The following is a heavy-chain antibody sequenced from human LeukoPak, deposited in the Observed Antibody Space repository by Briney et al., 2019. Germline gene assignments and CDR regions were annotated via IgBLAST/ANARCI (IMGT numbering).Heavy chain of an antibody. V-gene: IGHV4-59*01. CDR1: RFTFSSYE. D-gene: IGHD3-22*01. J-gene: IGHJ4*02. CDR3: ARSYYDSSGYSEYYFDY. Sequence: GSLRLSCAASRFTFSSYEMNWVRQAPGKGLEWIGYIYYSGSTNYNPSLKSRVTISVDTSKNQFSLKLSSVTAADTAVYYCARSYYDSSGYSEYYFDYWGQGTLVTVSS. CDR2: IYYSGST.